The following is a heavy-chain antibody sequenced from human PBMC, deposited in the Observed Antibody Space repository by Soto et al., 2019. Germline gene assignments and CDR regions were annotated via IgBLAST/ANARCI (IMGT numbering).Heavy chain of an antibody. CDR1: GYTFPNYG. Sequence: ASVKVSCKASGYTFPNYGISWVRQAPGQGLEWMGWISAYNGNTNYAQKLQGRVTMTTDTSTSAAYMELRSLRSDDTAVYYCARDWGNCTGGSCYSDYYYYYGMDVWGQGTTVTVSS. V-gene: IGHV1-18*01. CDR2: ISAYNGNT. J-gene: IGHJ6*02. CDR3: ARDWGNCTGGSCYSDYYYYYGMDV. D-gene: IGHD2-15*01.